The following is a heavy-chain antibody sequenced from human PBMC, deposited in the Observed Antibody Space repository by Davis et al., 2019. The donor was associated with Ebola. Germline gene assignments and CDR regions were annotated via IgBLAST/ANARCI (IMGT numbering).Heavy chain of an antibody. D-gene: IGHD1-26*01. CDR1: GFTFSSYW. V-gene: IGHV3-7*03. J-gene: IGHJ6*02. CDR2: IKQDGSEK. Sequence: GESLKISCAASGFTFSSYWMSWVRQAPGKGLEWVANIKQDGSEKYYVDSVKGRFTISRDNAKNSLYLQMNSLRAEDTAVYYCAREVGVDGMDVWGQGTTVTVSS. CDR3: AREVGVDGMDV.